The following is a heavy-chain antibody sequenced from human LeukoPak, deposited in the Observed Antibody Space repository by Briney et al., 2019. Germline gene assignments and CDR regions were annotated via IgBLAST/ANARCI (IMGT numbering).Heavy chain of an antibody. V-gene: IGHV3-30-3*01. Sequence: GGSLTLSCAASGFTFISYAMHWVRQAPGKVLERVAVISSDRSNNYYADSVKGRFTISRDNSKNTLYLQVNSLRAEDTAVYYCARGPSSSWYIGSYYYYYGMDVWGQGTTVTVSS. CDR2: ISSDRSNN. D-gene: IGHD6-13*01. CDR1: GFTFISYA. J-gene: IGHJ6*02. CDR3: ARGPSSSWYIGSYYYYYGMDV.